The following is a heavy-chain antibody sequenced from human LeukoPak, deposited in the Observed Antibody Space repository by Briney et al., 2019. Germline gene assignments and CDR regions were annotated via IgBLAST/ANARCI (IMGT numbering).Heavy chain of an antibody. CDR2: INSDGSST. V-gene: IGHV3-74*01. Sequence: PGGSLRLSCAASGFTFSSYWMHWVRQARGKGLVWVSRINSDGSSTSYADSVKGRFTISRDNAKNTLYLQMNSLRAEDTAVYYCAGEHDYSNHFDYWGQGTLVTVCS. J-gene: IGHJ4*02. D-gene: IGHD4-11*01. CDR1: GFTFSSYW. CDR3: AGEHDYSNHFDY.